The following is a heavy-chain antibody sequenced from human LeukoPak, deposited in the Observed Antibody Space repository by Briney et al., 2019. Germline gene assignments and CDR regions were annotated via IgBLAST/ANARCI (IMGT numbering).Heavy chain of an antibody. V-gene: IGHV3-49*04. Sequence: PGRSLRLFCTASGFTFGDYAMSWVRQAPGKGLEWVGFIRSKAYGGTTEYAASVKGRFTISRDDSKSIAYLQMNSLKTEDTAVYYCTKITSGSYRYYYYYGMDVWGQGTTVTVSS. D-gene: IGHD1-26*01. J-gene: IGHJ6*02. CDR2: IRSKAYGGTT. CDR3: TKITSGSYRYYYYYGMDV. CDR1: GFTFGDYA.